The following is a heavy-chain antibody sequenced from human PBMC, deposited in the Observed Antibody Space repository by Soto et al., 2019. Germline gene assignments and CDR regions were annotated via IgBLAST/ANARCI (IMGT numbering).Heavy chain of an antibody. J-gene: IGHJ4*02. Sequence: SETLSLTCTVSGGSISSGNYYWSCIRQPPGKGLEWIGYIYYSGSTYYNPSLKSRLTISVDTSKNQFSLKLSSVTAAATAVYYCASCRDGYTQLASWGQGTLVTVSS. CDR3: ASCRDGYTQLAS. D-gene: IGHD5-12*01. CDR2: IYYSGST. CDR1: GGSISSGNYY. V-gene: IGHV4-30-4*01.